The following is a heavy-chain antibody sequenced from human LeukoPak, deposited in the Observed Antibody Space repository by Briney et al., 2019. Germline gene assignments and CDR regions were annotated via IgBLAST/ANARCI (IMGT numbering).Heavy chain of an antibody. CDR1: GGSISSYY. J-gene: IGHJ6*03. V-gene: IGHV4-4*07. CDR2: IYTSGST. D-gene: IGHD3-3*01. CDR3: ARDVYDFTNYYYYMDV. Sequence: PSETLSLTCTVSGGSISSYYWSWIRQPAGKGLEWIGRIYTSGSTNYNPSLKSRVTMSVDTSKNQFSLKLSSVTAADTAVYYCARDVYDFTNYYYYMDVWGKGTTVTVSS.